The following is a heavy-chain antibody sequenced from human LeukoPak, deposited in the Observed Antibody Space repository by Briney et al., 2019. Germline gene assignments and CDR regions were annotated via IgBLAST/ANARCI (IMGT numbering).Heavy chain of an antibody. D-gene: IGHD3-10*01. V-gene: IGHV3-66*01. CDR2: FYSAGTT. J-gene: IGHJ2*01. Sequence: PGGSLRLSCAASGFTVSSSSMTWVRQAPGKGLEWVSVFYSAGTTYYADSLKGRFTISRDNSKNTLSLQMNSLRAEDTAVYYCARDGFTMVRGVGGWYFALWGRGTLVTVSS. CDR3: ARDGFTMVRGVGGWYFAL. CDR1: GFTVSSSS.